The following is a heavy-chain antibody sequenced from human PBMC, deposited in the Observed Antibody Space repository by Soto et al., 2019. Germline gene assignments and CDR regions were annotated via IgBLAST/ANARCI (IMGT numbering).Heavy chain of an antibody. CDR1: GYTFINYD. CDR3: ARRRGSNGGFDL. J-gene: IGHJ5*02. CDR2: MNPDSGNT. Sequence: ASVKVSCKASGYTFINYDINWVRQAPGQGLEWVGWMNPDSGNTGYAQNFQGRVTMTGNTSISSVYMELSSLTSEDTAVYYCARRRGSNGGFDLWGQGTLVTV. D-gene: IGHD2-8*01. V-gene: IGHV1-8*01.